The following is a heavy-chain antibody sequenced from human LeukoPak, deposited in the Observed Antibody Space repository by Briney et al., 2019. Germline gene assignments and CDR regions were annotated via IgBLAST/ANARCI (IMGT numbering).Heavy chain of an antibody. V-gene: IGHV4-4*02. CDR3: ARTPMYYGSGSYFEV. CDR2: IYQSGST. CDR1: GYSILTNDW. D-gene: IGHD3-10*01. Sequence: PSETLSLTCAVSGYSILTNDWWSWVRQSPGKGLVWIGDIYQSGSTNYNPSLKSRVTMFFDKAKSLFSLRLISVTAADTAVYYCARTPMYYGSGSYFEVWGQGILVAVSS. J-gene: IGHJ4*02.